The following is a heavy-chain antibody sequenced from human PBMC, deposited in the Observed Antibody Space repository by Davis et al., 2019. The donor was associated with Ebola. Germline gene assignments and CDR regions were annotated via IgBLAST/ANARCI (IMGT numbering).Heavy chain of an antibody. Sequence: GESLKISCQGSGYSFTSYWIGWVRQMPGKGLEWMGIIYPGDSDTRYSPSFQGQVTISADKSISTAYLQWSSLKASDTAMYYCARFHSNYYYYYGMDVWGQGTTVTVSS. CDR3: ARFHSNYYYYYGMDV. J-gene: IGHJ6*02. CDR1: GYSFTSYW. CDR2: IYPGDSDT. D-gene: IGHD4-11*01. V-gene: IGHV5-51*01.